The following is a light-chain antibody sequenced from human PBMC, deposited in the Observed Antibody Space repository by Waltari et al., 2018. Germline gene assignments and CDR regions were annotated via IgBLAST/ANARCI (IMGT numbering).Light chain of an antibody. V-gene: IGLV1-44*01. CDR2: NNN. Sequence: HSVLTQPPSASGTPGQRVTISCSGSSSHIGGNTVNWYQQLPGTAPKRLIHNNNQRPAGVPDRLSGSKSATSASLAISGLQSEDEADYYCAAWDDSLNGWVFGGGTKLTVL. J-gene: IGLJ3*02. CDR3: AAWDDSLNGWV. CDR1: SSHIGGNT.